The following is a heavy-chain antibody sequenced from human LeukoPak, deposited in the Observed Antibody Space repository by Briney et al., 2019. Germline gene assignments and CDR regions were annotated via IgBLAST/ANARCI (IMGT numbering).Heavy chain of an antibody. CDR3: ARDQSSGWTNDAFDI. Sequence: GGSLRLSCAASGFTFSSYSMNWVRQAPGKGLEWVSYISSSSSTIYYADSVKGRFTISRDNAKNSLYLHMNSLRAEDTAVYYCARDQSSGWTNDAFDIWGQGTMVTVSS. CDR1: GFTFSSYS. CDR2: ISSSSSTI. J-gene: IGHJ3*02. V-gene: IGHV3-48*01. D-gene: IGHD6-19*01.